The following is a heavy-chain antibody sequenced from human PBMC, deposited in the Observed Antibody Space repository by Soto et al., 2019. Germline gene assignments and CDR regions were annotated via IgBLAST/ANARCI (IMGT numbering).Heavy chain of an antibody. D-gene: IGHD3-3*02. CDR2: ISGSGGST. CDR3: HSIFGVGKNWFEP. V-gene: IGHV3-23*01. J-gene: IGHJ5*01. CDR1: GFTFSSYA. Sequence: EVQLLESGGGLVQPGGSLRLSCAASGFTFSSYAMSWVRQAPGKGLEWVSAISGSGGSTYYADSVKGRFTISRDNSKDTLDLEMDSLRAQDNAGYYCHSIFGVGKNWFEPLGQGTPGTGSS.